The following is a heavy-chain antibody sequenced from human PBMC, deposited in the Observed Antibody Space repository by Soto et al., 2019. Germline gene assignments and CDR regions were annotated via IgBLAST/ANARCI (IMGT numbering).Heavy chain of an antibody. V-gene: IGHV5-51*07. CDR1: GYIFTSYW. J-gene: IGHJ6*02. Sequence: GESLKISCKGSGYIFTSYWIGWVHQMPGKGLEWMGIIYPGDYNTRYSPSFQGQVTISADKSISTAYLQWSSLKASDTAMYYCARLRYFDWLSHYYYYGMDVWGQGTTVTVSS. D-gene: IGHD3-9*01. CDR2: IYPGDYNT. CDR3: ARLRYFDWLSHYYYYGMDV.